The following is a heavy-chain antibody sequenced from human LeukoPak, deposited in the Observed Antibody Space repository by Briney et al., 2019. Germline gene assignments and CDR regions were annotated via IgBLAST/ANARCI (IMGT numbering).Heavy chain of an antibody. CDR2: IYYSGST. CDR3: ANGWGYGGPFDY. D-gene: IGHD5-18*01. CDR1: GGSISSYY. Sequence: SETLSLTCTVSGGSISSYYWSWIRQPPGKGPEWIGYIYYSGSTNYNPSLKSRVTISVDTSKNQFSLKLSSVTAADTAVYYCANGWGYGGPFDYWGQGTLVTVSS. J-gene: IGHJ4*02. V-gene: IGHV4-59*08.